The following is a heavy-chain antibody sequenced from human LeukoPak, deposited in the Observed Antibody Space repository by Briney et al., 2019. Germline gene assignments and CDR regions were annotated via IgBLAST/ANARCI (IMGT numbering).Heavy chain of an antibody. D-gene: IGHD4-17*01. J-gene: IGHJ6*02. V-gene: IGHV4-34*01. CDR1: GGSFSGYY. CDR3: ARIPTTVVTPYYYYGMDV. CDR2: INHSGSP. Sequence: SETLSLTCAVYGGSFSGYYWSWIRQPPGKGLEWIGEINHSGSPSYNPSLKSRVTISADTSKNQFSLNLNSVTAADTAVYYCARIPTTVVTPYYYYGMDVWGQGTTVTVSS.